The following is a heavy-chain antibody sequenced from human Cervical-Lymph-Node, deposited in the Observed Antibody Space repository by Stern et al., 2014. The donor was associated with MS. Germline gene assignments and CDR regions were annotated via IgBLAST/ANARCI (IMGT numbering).Heavy chain of an antibody. J-gene: IGHJ4*02. V-gene: IGHV1-69*15. D-gene: IGHD1-14*01. CDR1: GGDFSSYA. Sequence: QVQLMQSGAEVKKPGSSVTVSCKASGGDFSSYAVSWLRQAPGQGPEWMGMIPPMFAIANYAQKFQGRVTITADESTSTAYMEIHSLKSGDTAVYYCAREADPHSGTFDFWGQGTLVTVSS. CDR3: AREADPHSGTFDF. CDR2: IPPMFAIA.